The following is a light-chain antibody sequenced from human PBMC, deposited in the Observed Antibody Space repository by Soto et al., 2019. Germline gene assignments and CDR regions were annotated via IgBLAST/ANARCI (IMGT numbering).Light chain of an antibody. CDR1: SEHSRNA. CDR2: VDSDGSH. CDR3: QTWGTGIHV. J-gene: IGLJ3*02. V-gene: IGLV4-69*01. Sequence: QPVLTQSPSASASLGASVRLTCTLSSEHSRNAIAWHQQQPEKGPRYLMKVDSDGSHSKGDGIPDRFSGSSSGVERYLTISSLHSEDEADYYCQTWGTGIHVFGGGTKLTV.